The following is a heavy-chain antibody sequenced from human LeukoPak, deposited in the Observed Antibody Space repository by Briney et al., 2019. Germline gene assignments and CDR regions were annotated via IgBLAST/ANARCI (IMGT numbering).Heavy chain of an antibody. CDR3: AKGTRYSSSWSYSDY. Sequence: GGSLRLSCVASGFTFTDYAMSWVRQAPGKGLEWVSAISGSGGSTYYADSVKGRFTISRDNSKNTLYLQMNSLRAEDTAVYYCAKGTRYSSSWSYSDYWGQGTLVTVSS. D-gene: IGHD6-13*01. V-gene: IGHV3-23*01. CDR2: ISGSGGST. J-gene: IGHJ4*02. CDR1: GFTFTDYA.